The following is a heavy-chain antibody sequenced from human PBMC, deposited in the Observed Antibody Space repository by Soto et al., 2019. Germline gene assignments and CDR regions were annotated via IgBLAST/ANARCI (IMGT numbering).Heavy chain of an antibody. V-gene: IGHV6-1*01. J-gene: IGHJ6*02. CDR3: ARGVTLVDIAVARAIPPQYYYGMDV. CDR1: GDSVSSNSAA. CDR2: TYYRSKWYN. D-gene: IGHD6-19*01. Sequence: SQTLSLTCAISGDSVSSNSAAWNWIRQSPSRGLEWLGRTYYRSKWYNDYAVSVKSRITINPDTSKNQFSLQLNSVTPEDTAVYYCARGVTLVDIAVARAIPPQYYYGMDVWGQGTTVTVSS.